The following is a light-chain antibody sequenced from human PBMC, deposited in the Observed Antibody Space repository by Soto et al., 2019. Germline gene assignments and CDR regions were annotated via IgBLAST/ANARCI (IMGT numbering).Light chain of an antibody. Sequence: QSVLTQPPSVSGAPGQTVTISCTGTYSNIGAGYDVHWYQQLPGTAPKVLIYGNTNRPSGVPDRFSGSKSGASASLAITGLQPEDEAAYYCQSYDNRMKAVFGTGTKVTVL. J-gene: IGLJ1*01. CDR1: YSNIGAGYD. V-gene: IGLV1-40*01. CDR3: QSYDNRMKAV. CDR2: GNT.